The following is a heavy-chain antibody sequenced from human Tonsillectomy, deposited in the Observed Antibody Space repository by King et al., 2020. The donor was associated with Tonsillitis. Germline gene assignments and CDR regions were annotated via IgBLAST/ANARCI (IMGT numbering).Heavy chain of an antibody. Sequence: QLQESGPGLVKPSETLSLTCTVSGGSISNTTYYWGWIRQPPGKGLEWIVNIYYSGITYYNPSLKSRLTIFVDTSKNQFSLRLSSVTAADTAVYYCARYRAGLNWFDPWGQGTLVTVSS. CDR1: GGSISNTTYY. CDR3: ARYRAGLNWFDP. CDR2: IYYSGIT. J-gene: IGHJ5*02. V-gene: IGHV4-39*01. D-gene: IGHD3-16*02.